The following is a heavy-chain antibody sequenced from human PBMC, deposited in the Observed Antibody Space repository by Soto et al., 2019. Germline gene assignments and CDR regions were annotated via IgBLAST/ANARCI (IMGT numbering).Heavy chain of an antibody. CDR3: VRDRYSSSGWFDP. V-gene: IGHV6-1*01. Sequence: SQTLSLTCAISGDSVSSYSAAWNWIRQSSSGGLEWLGRTYYRSRFFSDYAESVKSRIIINPDTSKNQFSLQLKSVTPEDTAVYYCVRDRYSSSGWFDPWGQGTPVT. CDR2: TYYRSRFFS. J-gene: IGHJ5*02. D-gene: IGHD3-10*01. CDR1: GDSVSSYSAA.